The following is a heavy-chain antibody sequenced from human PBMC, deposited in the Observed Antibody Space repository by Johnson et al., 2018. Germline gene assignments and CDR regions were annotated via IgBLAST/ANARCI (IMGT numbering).Heavy chain of an antibody. CDR1: GFSFSSYD. CDR2: ISSSSSTI. Sequence: VQLVESGGGLVQPGGSLRLSCAASGFSFSSYDMHWVRPVTGKGLEWVSSISSSSSTIYYADPVKGRFTISRDNAKNSLYLQMNSLRAEDTAVYYCAATYYYDSSGHDAFDIWGQGTMVTVSS. V-gene: IGHV3-48*01. D-gene: IGHD3-22*01. CDR3: AATYYYDSSGHDAFDI. J-gene: IGHJ3*02.